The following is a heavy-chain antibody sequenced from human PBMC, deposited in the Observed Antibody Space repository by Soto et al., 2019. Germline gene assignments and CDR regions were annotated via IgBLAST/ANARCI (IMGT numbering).Heavy chain of an antibody. D-gene: IGHD1-1*01. CDR3: ARMNWNYYYYYGMDV. CDR2: MNPNSGNT. Sequence: QVQLVQSGAEVKKPGASVKVSCKASGYTFTSYDINWVRQATGQGLEWMGWMNPNSGNTGYAQKFKGRVTMTRNTSISTAYMELSSLRSEDTAVYYCARMNWNYYYYYGMDVWGQGTTVTVSS. CDR1: GYTFTSYD. J-gene: IGHJ6*02. V-gene: IGHV1-8*01.